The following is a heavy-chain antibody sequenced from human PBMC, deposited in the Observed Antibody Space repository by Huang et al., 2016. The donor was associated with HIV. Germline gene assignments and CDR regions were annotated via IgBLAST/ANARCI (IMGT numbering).Heavy chain of an antibody. CDR3: ARPLTGTTALGY. V-gene: IGHV4-39*01. J-gene: IGHJ4*02. Sequence: QLQLQESGPGLVKPSETLSLTCTVSGSSISSSYYWGWIRQPPGKGLEWIGNIYYIGNISDNPSLKSRVTISVDTSKNHISLKVDSVTAADTAVYYCARPLTGTTALGYWGQGTLVTVSS. CDR1: GSSISSSYY. D-gene: IGHD1-20*01. CDR2: IYYIGNI.